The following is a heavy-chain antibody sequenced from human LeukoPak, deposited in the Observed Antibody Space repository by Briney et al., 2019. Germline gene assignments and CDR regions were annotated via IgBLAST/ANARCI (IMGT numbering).Heavy chain of an antibody. J-gene: IGHJ6*03. CDR3: AREGTTVTTLGYYYYYMDV. CDR2: IIPIFGTA. D-gene: IGHD4-17*01. V-gene: IGHV1-69*05. Sequence: SVEVSCKASGGTFSSYAISWVRQAPGQGLEWMGGIIPIFGTANYAQKFQGRVTITTDESTSTAYMELSSLRSEDTAVYYCAREGTTVTTLGYYYYYMDVWGKGTTVTVSS. CDR1: GGTFSSYA.